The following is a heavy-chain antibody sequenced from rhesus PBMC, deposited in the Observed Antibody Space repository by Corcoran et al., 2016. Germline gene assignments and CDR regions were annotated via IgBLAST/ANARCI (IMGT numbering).Heavy chain of an antibody. CDR3: ARVASNYGYFDY. Sequence: EVQLVESGGGVVQPGGSLRLSCAASGFTFDDYAMHWVRQAPGKGLEWVSGISLSGGSTYYAGSVKGQFTISRDNAKNSLYLQMGSLRAEDTALYYCARVASNYGYFDYWGQGVLVTVSS. CDR2: ISLSGGST. V-gene: IGHV3-201*01. D-gene: IGHD4-23*01. CDR1: GFTFDDYA. J-gene: IGHJ4*01.